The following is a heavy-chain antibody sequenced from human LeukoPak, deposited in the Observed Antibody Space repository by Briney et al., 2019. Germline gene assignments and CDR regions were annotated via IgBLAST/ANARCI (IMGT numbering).Heavy chain of an antibody. Sequence: GGSLRLSCAASGFTFSSYEMNWVRQAPGKGLEWVSYVSSSGSTIYYADSVKGRFTISRDNAKNSLYLQMNSLRAEDTAVYYCARDRGYYYMDVWGKGTTVTVSS. D-gene: IGHD3-10*01. V-gene: IGHV3-48*03. CDR1: GFTFSSYE. CDR3: ARDRGYYYMDV. CDR2: VSSSGSTI. J-gene: IGHJ6*03.